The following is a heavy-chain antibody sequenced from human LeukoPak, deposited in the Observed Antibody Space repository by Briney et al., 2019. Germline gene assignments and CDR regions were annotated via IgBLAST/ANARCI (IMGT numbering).Heavy chain of an antibody. J-gene: IGHJ4*02. CDR2: VDGGGGGT. CDR1: GFTFSSYA. V-gene: IGHV3-23*01. D-gene: IGHD6-13*01. CDR3: AKQSAGSAAWYRLHYDF. Sequence: PGGSLRLSCAASGFTFSSYAMTWVRQAPGRGLEWVSSVDGGGGGTYYADSVKGRFTISRDNSKDTLYFQMNGLRAEDTAVYFCAKQSAGSAAWYRLHYDFWGQGTLVTVSS.